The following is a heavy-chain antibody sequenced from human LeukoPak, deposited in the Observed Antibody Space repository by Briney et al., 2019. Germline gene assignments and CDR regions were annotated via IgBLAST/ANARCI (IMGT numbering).Heavy chain of an antibody. Sequence: PGGSLRLSCAASGFTFSSYSMNWVRQAPGKGLECVSYISSSSTPIYYADSVKGRFTISRDNAKNSLYLQMNSLRAEDTAVYFCARHRPRWSLDVWGQGTTVTVSS. V-gene: IGHV3-48*01. CDR2: ISSSSTPI. CDR3: ARHRPRWSLDV. CDR1: GFTFSSYS. J-gene: IGHJ6*02. D-gene: IGHD3-3*01.